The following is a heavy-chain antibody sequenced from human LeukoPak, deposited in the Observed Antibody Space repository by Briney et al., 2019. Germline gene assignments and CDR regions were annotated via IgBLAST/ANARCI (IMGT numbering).Heavy chain of an antibody. J-gene: IGHJ4*02. V-gene: IGHV1-2*02. CDR3: ARAYDFWSAYVDY. D-gene: IGHD3-3*01. Sequence: ASVKVSCKASGYTFTGYYMHWVRQAPGQGLEWMGWINPNSGATNYAQKFQGRVTMTRDTSISTAYMELSSLRSDDTAVYYCARAYDFWSAYVDYWGQGTLVTVSS. CDR2: INPNSGAT. CDR1: GYTFTGYY.